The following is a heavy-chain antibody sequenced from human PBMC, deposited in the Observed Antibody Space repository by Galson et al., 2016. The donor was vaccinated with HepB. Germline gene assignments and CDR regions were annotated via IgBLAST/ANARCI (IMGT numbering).Heavy chain of an antibody. Sequence: QSGAEVKKPGESLKISCEASGYKFTSHWINWVRQMPGKGLEWMGRIDPSDSYTNYSPSFQGHVTIPFDQSITTAYLQWRSLKASDTAIYYCAKSLGIAEYTWSDPWGQGTLVVVSS. CDR2: IDPSDSYT. CDR3: AKSLGIAEYTWSDP. J-gene: IGHJ5*02. V-gene: IGHV5-10-1*01. CDR1: GYKFTSHW. D-gene: IGHD6-13*01.